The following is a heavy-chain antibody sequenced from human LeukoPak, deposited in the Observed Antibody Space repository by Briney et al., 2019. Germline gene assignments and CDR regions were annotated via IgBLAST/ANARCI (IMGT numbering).Heavy chain of an antibody. CDR3: ARCIAAAGNLDY. J-gene: IGHJ4*02. V-gene: IGHV3-33*01. CDR1: GFTFSSYG. CDR2: IWYDGSNK. D-gene: IGHD6-13*01. Sequence: PGRSLRLSCAASGFTFSSYGMHWVRQAPGKGLEWVAVIWYDGSNKYYADSVKGRFTISRDNSKNTLYLQMNSLRAEDTAVYYCARCIAAAGNLDYWGQGTLVTVSS.